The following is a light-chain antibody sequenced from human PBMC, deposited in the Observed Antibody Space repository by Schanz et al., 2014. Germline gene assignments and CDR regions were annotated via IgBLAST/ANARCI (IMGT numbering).Light chain of an antibody. Sequence: QSVLTQPPSASGTPGQRVTISCSGSSSNIGRNTVNWYQHLPGTAPKLLIYSNTLRPSGVPDRFSASKSGTSASLAISGLQSEDEADYYCAAWIDSLNGVAFGGGTKLTVL. CDR2: SNT. CDR1: SSNIGRNT. J-gene: IGLJ2*01. V-gene: IGLV1-44*01. CDR3: AAWIDSLNGVA.